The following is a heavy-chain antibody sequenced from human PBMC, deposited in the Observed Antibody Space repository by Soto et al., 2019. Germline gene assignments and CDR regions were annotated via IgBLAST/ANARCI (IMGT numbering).Heavy chain of an antibody. D-gene: IGHD5-18*01. CDR3: ARNLVDTAMVTSDY. CDR1: GFTFSSYA. CDR2: ISYDGSNK. Sequence: QVQLVESGGGVVQPGRSLRLSCAASGFTFSSYAMHWVRQAPGKGLEWVAVISYDGSNKYYADSVKGRFTISRDNSKNTLYLQVNSLRAEDTAVYYCARNLVDTAMVTSDYWGQGTLVTVSS. V-gene: IGHV3-30-3*01. J-gene: IGHJ4*02.